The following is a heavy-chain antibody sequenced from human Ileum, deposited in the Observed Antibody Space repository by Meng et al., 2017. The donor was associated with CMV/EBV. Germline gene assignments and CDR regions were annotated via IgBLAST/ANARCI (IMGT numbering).Heavy chain of an antibody. Sequence: QVQRQESGPGLVKPSETLHLTCTVSGTSIPGYYWSWSRQSAAKGLEWIGRIYTSGSTNYNPSLHSRVSMSIDTSKNQFSLKLRSVTAADTAVYYCAREGSAVHWGQGTLVTVSS. D-gene: IGHD6-13*01. CDR2: IYTSGST. CDR3: AREGSAVH. CDR1: GTSIPGYY. J-gene: IGHJ4*02. V-gene: IGHV4-4*07.